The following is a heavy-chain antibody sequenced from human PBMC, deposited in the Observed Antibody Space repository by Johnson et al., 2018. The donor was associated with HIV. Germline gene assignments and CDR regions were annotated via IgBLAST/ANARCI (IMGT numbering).Heavy chain of an antibody. CDR2: IYSGGST. D-gene: IGHD6-13*01. J-gene: IGHJ3*02. V-gene: IGHV3-53*01. CDR1: GFTVSSNY. CDR3: ARNWAEGIAAATMWWHAFDI. Sequence: VQLVESGGGVVQPGRSLRLSCAASGFTVSSNYMSWVRQAPGKGLEWVSVIYSGGSTYYADSVKGRFTISRDNSKNTLYLQMNSLRAEDTAVYYCARNWAEGIAAATMWWHAFDIWGQGTMVTVSS.